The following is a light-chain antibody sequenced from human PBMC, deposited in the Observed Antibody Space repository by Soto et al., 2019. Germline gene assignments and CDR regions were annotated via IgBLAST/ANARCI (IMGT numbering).Light chain of an antibody. CDR3: QQYYSTPMYT. CDR2: WAS. Sequence: DFVMTQSPDSLAVSLGERATINCKSSQSVLSSSNNKNYLAWYQQKPGQPPKLLIYWASTRESGVPDRFSGSGSGTDFTLTISSLQAEDVAVYYCQQYYSTPMYTFGQGTKLEIK. CDR1: QSVLSSSNNKNY. J-gene: IGKJ2*01. V-gene: IGKV4-1*01.